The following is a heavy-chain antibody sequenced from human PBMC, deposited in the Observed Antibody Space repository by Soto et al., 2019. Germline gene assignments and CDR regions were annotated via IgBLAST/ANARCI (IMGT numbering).Heavy chain of an antibody. Sequence: QVQLQESGPGLVKPSDTLSLTCAVSGYAISSSNWWGWIRQPPGKGLEWIGYIYYSGTTYYNPSLKSRVTMSVDTSKTQFSLKLTSVTAVDTAVYYCARREIQGPIDYWGQGTLVTVSS. V-gene: IGHV4-28*01. J-gene: IGHJ4*02. CDR1: GYAISSSNW. CDR3: ARREIQGPIDY. CDR2: IYYSGTT. D-gene: IGHD1-26*01.